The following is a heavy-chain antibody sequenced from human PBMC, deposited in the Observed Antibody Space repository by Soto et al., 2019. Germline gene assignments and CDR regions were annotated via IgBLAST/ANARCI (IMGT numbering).Heavy chain of an antibody. CDR3: AREPATAKPEGVDF. D-gene: IGHD1-1*01. CDR1: GYTFIDYY. J-gene: IGHJ4*02. CDR2: INPNSGGT. Sequence: GSSVKVSCKASGYTFIDYYIHWVRQAPGQGLEWMGWINPNSGGTKYAPKFQGGVTMTRDTSITTAYMELSRLRSGDTAVYYCAREPATAKPEGVDFWGQGTLVTVSS. V-gene: IGHV1-2*02.